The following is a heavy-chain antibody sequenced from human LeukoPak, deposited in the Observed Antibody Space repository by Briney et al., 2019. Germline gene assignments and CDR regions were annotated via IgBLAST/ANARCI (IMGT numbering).Heavy chain of an antibody. J-gene: IGHJ6*02. V-gene: IGHV1-46*01. CDR3: ARWWDDGSGYSYYYGMDV. CDR2: INPSGGST. CDR1: GYTFTSYY. D-gene: IGHD3-22*01. Sequence: ASVKVSCKASGYTFTSYYMHWVRQAPGQGLEWMGMINPSGGSTSYAQKFQGRVTMTWDTSTSTVCMELSSLRSEDTAVYYCARWWDDGSGYSYYYGMDVWGQGTTVTVSS.